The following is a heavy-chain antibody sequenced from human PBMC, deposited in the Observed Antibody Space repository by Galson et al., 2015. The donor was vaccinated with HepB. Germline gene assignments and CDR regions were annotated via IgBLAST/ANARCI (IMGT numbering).Heavy chain of an antibody. D-gene: IGHD2-8*01. CDR2: ISAYNGNT. J-gene: IGHJ6*02. CDR1: GYTFTSYG. V-gene: IGHV1-18*04. Sequence: SVKVSCKASGYTFTSYGISWVRQAHGQGLEWMGWISAYNGNTNYAQKLQGRVTMTTDTSTSTAYMELRSLRSDDTAVYYCARDIVLMVYAIGWGGMDVWGQGTTVTVSS. CDR3: ARDIVLMVYAIGWGGMDV.